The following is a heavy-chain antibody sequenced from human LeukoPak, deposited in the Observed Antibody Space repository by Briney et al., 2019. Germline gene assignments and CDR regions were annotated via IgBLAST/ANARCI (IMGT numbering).Heavy chain of an antibody. Sequence: PGGSLRLSCAASGFTFSSYSMNWVRQAPGKGLEWASSISSSSSYIYYADSVKGRFTISRDNAKNSLYLQMNSLRAEDTAVYYCARSDSSGWYPEYDPWGQGTLVTVSS. D-gene: IGHD6-19*01. CDR3: ARSDSSGWYPEYDP. V-gene: IGHV3-21*01. J-gene: IGHJ5*02. CDR2: ISSSSSYI. CDR1: GFTFSSYS.